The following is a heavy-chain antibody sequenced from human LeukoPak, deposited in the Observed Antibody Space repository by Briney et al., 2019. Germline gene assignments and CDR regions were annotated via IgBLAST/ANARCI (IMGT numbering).Heavy chain of an antibody. V-gene: IGHV3-23*01. CDR2: IRASDGST. CDR1: GFTFSSHA. CDR3: TRGSNRGPFRPDF. Sequence: GGSLRLSCAASGFTFSSHAMSWVRQAPGKGLEWVSGIRASDGSTYYADSVKGRFTSSRDNSKNTLYLQMNSLRAEDTAVYYCTRGSNRGPFRPDFWGQGTLVTVSS. J-gene: IGHJ4*02. D-gene: IGHD2/OR15-2a*01.